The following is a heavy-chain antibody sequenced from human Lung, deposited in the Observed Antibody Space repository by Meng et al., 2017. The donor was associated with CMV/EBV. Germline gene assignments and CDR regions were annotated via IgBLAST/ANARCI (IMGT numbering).Heavy chain of an antibody. Sequence: GESXKISCAASGFTFSSYWMHWVRQAPGKGLVWVSRINSDGSSTSYADSVKGRFTISRDNAKNTLYLQMNSLRAEDTAVYYCARDRILFDPWGQGTLVTVSS. CDR3: ARDRILFDP. CDR2: INSDGSST. CDR1: GFTFSSYW. V-gene: IGHV3-74*01. J-gene: IGHJ5*02.